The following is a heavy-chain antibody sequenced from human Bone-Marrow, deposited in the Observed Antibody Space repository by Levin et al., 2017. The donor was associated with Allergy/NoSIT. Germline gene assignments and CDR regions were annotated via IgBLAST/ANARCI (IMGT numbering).Heavy chain of an antibody. CDR2: SDYSGTT. CDR3: TRGIANVGLDY. CDR1: GGSIGSSF. V-gene: IGHV4-59*01. D-gene: IGHD3-3*01. Sequence: GSLRLSCTVSGGSIGSSFWTWVRQSPGKGLEWIGNSDYSGTTNYNPSLKSRVTISVDTSNSQSSLRLISVTTADTAVYYCTRGIANVGLDYWGQGTLVIVSS. J-gene: IGHJ4*02.